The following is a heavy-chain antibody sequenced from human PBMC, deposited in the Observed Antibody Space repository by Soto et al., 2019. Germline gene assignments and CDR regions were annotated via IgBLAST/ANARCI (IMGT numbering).Heavy chain of an antibody. V-gene: IGHV3-9*01. CDR2: ISWNSGSI. CDR3: AKYDYGDYYCDY. Sequence: GGSLRLSCAASGFTFDDYAMHWVRQAPGKGLEWVSGISWNSGSIGYADSVKGRFTISRDNAKNSLYLQMNSLRAEDTALYYCAKYDYGDYYCDYWGQGTLVTVSS. CDR1: GFTFDDYA. D-gene: IGHD4-17*01. J-gene: IGHJ4*02.